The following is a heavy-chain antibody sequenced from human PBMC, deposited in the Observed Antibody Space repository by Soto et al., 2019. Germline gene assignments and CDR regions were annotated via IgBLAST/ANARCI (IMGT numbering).Heavy chain of an antibody. J-gene: IGHJ5*02. Sequence: PSETLSLTCAVSGYSISSGYYWGWIRQPPGKGLEWIGSIYHSGSTYYNPSLKSRVTISVDTSKNQFSLKLSSVTAADTAVYYCARDGSSGSDGLDNWFDPWGQGTLVTVSS. D-gene: IGHD6-19*01. CDR2: IYHSGST. CDR1: GYSISSGYY. CDR3: ARDGSSGSDGLDNWFDP. V-gene: IGHV4-38-2*02.